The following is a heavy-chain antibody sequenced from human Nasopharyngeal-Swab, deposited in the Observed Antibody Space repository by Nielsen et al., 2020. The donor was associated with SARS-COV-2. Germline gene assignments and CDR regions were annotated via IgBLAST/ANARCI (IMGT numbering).Heavy chain of an antibody. J-gene: IGHJ2*01. CDR2: ISGSGGST. Sequence: GESLKISCAASGFTFSSYAMSWVRQAPGKGLEWVSAISGSGGSTYYADSVKGRFTISRDNSKNTLYLQMNSLRAEDMAVYYCAKEGSRTTVITIYWYFDLWGRGTLVTVSS. V-gene: IGHV3-23*01. D-gene: IGHD2/OR15-2a*01. CDR3: AKEGSRTTVITIYWYFDL. CDR1: GFTFSSYA.